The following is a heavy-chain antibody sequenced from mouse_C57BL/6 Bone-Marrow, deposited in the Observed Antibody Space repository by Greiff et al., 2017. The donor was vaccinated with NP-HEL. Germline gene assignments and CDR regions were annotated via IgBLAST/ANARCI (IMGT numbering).Heavy chain of an antibody. V-gene: IGHV1-69*01. CDR1: GYTFTSYW. CDR3: ARVYGSSFYYFDY. D-gene: IGHD1-1*01. Sequence: VKLMESGAELVMPGASVKLSCKASGYTFTSYWMHWVKQRPGQGLEWIGEIDPSDSYTNYNQKFKGKSTLTVDKSSSTAYMQLSSLTSEDSAVYYCARVYGSSFYYFDYWGQGTTLTVSS. CDR2: IDPSDSYT. J-gene: IGHJ2*01.